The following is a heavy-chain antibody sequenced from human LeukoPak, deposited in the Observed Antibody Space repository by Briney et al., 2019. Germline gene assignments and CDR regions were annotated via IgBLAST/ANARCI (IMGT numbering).Heavy chain of an antibody. J-gene: IGHJ6*03. CDR2: ISAYNGNA. D-gene: IGHD6-13*01. Sequence: ASVKVSCKASGYTFTSYGISWVRQAPGQGLEWMGWISAYNGNANYAQKLQGRVTMTTDTSTSTAYMELRSLRSDDTAVYYCARAAGSKDYYYYYYMDVWGKGTTVTVSS. CDR1: GYTFTSYG. CDR3: ARAAGSKDYYYYYYMDV. V-gene: IGHV1-18*01.